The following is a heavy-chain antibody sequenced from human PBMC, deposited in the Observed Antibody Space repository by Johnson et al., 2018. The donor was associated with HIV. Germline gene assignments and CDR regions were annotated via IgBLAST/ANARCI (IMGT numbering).Heavy chain of an antibody. CDR1: GFTFSTYG. CDR2: ISYDGNNK. J-gene: IGHJ3*02. CDR3: AKADYYDSRSAFDI. Sequence: VQLVESGGGVVQPGRSLRLFCAASGFTFSTYGMHWVRQAPGKGLEWVAVISYDGNNKYYTDSVKGRFTISRDNSKNTLSLQMNSLRAEDTAVYYCAKADYYDSRSAFDIWGQGTMVTVSS. D-gene: IGHD3-22*01. V-gene: IGHV3-33*06.